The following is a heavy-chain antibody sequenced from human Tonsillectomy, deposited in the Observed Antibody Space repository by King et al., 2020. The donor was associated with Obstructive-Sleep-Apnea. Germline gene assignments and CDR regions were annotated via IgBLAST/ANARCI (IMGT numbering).Heavy chain of an antibody. J-gene: IGHJ6*02. D-gene: IGHD4-17*01. CDR2: IYYGGST. CDR1: GGSISNYY. CDR3: ARRPNYGDYGMDG. Sequence: VQLQESGPGLVKPSETLSLTCTVSGGSISNYYWTWIRQPPGKGLEYIGYIYYGGSTNYNPSLKSRVTMSVDTSKNQFSLKLSSVAAADTAVYYCARRPNYGDYGMDGWGQGTTVTVSS. V-gene: IGHV4-59*01.